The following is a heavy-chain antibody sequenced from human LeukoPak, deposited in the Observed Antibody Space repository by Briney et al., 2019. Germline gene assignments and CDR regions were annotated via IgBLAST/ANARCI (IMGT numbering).Heavy chain of an antibody. D-gene: IGHD3-10*01. CDR1: GGSISSSSYY. CDR3: ASHYGSGSFYSPFDY. CDR2: FYTSGST. J-gene: IGHJ4*02. Sequence: SETLSLTCTVSGGSISSSSYYWSWIRQPAGKGLEWIGRFYTSGSTNYNPSLKSRLTISVDRSKNQFSLKLNSVTAADTAVYYCASHYGSGSFYSPFDYWGQGALVTVSS. V-gene: IGHV4-61*02.